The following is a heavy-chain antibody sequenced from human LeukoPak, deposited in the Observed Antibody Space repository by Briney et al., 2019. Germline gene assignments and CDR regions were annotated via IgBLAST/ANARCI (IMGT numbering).Heavy chain of an antibody. D-gene: IGHD6-13*01. J-gene: IGHJ4*02. CDR3: ARVESSWYIEK. V-gene: IGHV4-59*01. Sequence: SETLSLTCTVSGGSISSYYWSWIRQPPGKGLEWIGYIYYSGSTNYNPSLKSRVTISVDTSKNQFSLKLSSVTAAHTAVYYCARVESSWYIEKWGQGTLVTVS. CDR1: GGSISSYY. CDR2: IYYSGST.